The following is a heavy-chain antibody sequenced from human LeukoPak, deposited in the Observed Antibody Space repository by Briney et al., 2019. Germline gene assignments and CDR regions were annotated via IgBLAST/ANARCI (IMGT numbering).Heavy chain of an antibody. CDR1: GYTFTSYG. V-gene: IGHV1-69*04. CDR2: IIPILGIA. Sequence: ASVKVSCKASGYTFTSYGISWVRQAPGQGLEWMGRIIPILGIANYAQKFQGRVTITADKSTSTAYMELSSLRSEDTAVYYCARDTSPSGYYDSSGYSNYFDYWGQGTLVTVSS. J-gene: IGHJ4*02. D-gene: IGHD3-22*01. CDR3: ARDTSPSGYYDSSGYSNYFDY.